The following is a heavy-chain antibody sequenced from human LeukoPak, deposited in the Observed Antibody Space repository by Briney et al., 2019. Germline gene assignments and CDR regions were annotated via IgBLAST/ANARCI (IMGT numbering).Heavy chain of an antibody. CDR2: IYYTGST. J-gene: IGHJ5*02. CDR1: GGSISSHY. D-gene: IGHD3-16*01. V-gene: IGHV4-59*11. Sequence: SETLSLTCTVSGGSISSHYWSWIRQPPGKGLEWIGYIYYTGSTNYNPSLKSRVTISVDTSKNQFSLKLSSVTAADTAVYYCAREDYAWGSYTPWGQGTLVTVSS. CDR3: AREDYAWGSYTP.